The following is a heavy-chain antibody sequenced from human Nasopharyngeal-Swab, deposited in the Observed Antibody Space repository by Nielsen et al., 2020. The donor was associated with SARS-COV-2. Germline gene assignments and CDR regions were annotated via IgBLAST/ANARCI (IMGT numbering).Heavy chain of an antibody. CDR1: GFTFSSYA. D-gene: IGHD3-22*01. CDR2: ISGSGGST. V-gene: IGHV3-23*01. Sequence: GGSLGLSCAASGFTFSSYAMIWVRQAPGKGLEWVSAISGSGGSTYYADSVKGRFTISRGNSKNTLYLQMNSLRAEDTAVYYCAKDEPYYDSSGYYYYYYYYMDVWGKGTTVTVSS. CDR3: AKDEPYYDSSGYYYYYYYYMDV. J-gene: IGHJ6*03.